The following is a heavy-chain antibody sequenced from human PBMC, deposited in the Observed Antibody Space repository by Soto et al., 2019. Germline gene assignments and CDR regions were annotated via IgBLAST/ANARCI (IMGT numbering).Heavy chain of an antibody. CDR3: ASAAAAALVWFDP. J-gene: IGHJ5*02. CDR2: IYYSGST. D-gene: IGHD6-13*01. V-gene: IGHV4-30-4*01. CDR1: GGSISSGDYY. Sequence: QVQLQESGPGLVKPSQTLSLTCTVSGGSISSGDYYWSWIRQPPGKGLEWIGYIYYSGSTYYNPSLKSRLTISVDTSKNPFSLKLSSVTAAATSVYYFASAAAAALVWFDPWGQGTLVTVSS.